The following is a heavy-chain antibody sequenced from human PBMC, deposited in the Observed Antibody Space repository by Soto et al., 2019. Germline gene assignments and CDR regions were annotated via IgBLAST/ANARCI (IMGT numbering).Heavy chain of an antibody. CDR2: IWSDGSNE. D-gene: IGHD1-26*01. J-gene: IGHJ4*02. CDR1: GFTFSTYG. Sequence: QVQLVESGGGVVQPGRSLRLSCAASGFTFSTYGMHWVRQAPGEGLEWVAVIWSDGSNENYADSVKGRFTISRDNSKSTLHLQMNSLRAEDTAVYYCATDRGGSPFDYWGQGTLVTVSS. CDR3: ATDRGGSPFDY. V-gene: IGHV3-33*01.